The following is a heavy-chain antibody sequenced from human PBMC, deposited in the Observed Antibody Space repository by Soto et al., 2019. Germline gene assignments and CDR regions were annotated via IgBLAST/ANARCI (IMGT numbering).Heavy chain of an antibody. CDR3: ARGRQYGYYVDY. V-gene: IGHV3-74*01. J-gene: IGHJ4*02. CDR1: GFTFSSYW. CDR2: INGDGSST. Sequence: EVQLVESGGGLVQPGGSLRLSCAASGFTFSSYWMHWVRQAPGKGLVWVSRINGDGSSTNYADSVKGRFTISRDNAKNTLYLQMNRLRAEDTAVYYCARGRQYGYYVDYWGQGTLVTVSS. D-gene: IGHD3-10*01.